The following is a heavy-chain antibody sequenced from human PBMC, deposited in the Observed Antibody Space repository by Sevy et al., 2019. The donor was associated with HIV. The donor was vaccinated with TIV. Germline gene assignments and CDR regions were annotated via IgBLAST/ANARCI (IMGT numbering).Heavy chain of an antibody. Sequence: GGSLRLSCAASGFTVSSNYMSWVRQAPGKGLESVSVIYSGGNTYYTDSVKGRFTISRDNSKNTLYLQMNSLRAEDTAVYYCARVGFDSSGYYNRGGYFDYWGQGTLVTVSS. J-gene: IGHJ4*02. CDR3: ARVGFDSSGYYNRGGYFDY. CDR2: IYSGGNT. D-gene: IGHD3-22*01. CDR1: GFTVSSNY. V-gene: IGHV3-53*01.